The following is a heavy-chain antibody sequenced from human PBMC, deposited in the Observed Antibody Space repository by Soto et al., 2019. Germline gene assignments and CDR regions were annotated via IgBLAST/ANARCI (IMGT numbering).Heavy chain of an antibody. D-gene: IGHD2-2*01. CDR1: GDRVSSNSAA. CDR3: ARAPYCSSTSCQRGKYYDFWSGLDV. Sequence: SQTLSLTCAISGDRVSSNSAAWTWIRQSPSRGLEWLGRTYYRSKWYNDYAVSVKSRITINPDTSKNQFSLQLNSVTPEDTAVYYCARAPYCSSTSCQRGKYYDFWSGLDVWGKGTTVTVSS. J-gene: IGHJ6*04. V-gene: IGHV6-1*01. CDR2: TYYRSKWYN.